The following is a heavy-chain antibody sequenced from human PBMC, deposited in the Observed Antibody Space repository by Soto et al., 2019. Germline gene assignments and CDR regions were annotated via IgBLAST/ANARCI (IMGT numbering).Heavy chain of an antibody. CDR2: IHYSGST. CDR3: AASCVACGGFNYYGMDV. J-gene: IGHJ6*02. Sequence: SETLSLTCPFSGFSVSSVSYYWSWIRQPPGKGLEWIGYIHYSGSTKYNPSLKSRVSMSLDTSKNQFSLKLISVTAADTAVYYCAASCVACGGFNYYGMDVWGQGTTVTVSS. CDR1: GFSVSSVSYY. D-gene: IGHD2-21*01. V-gene: IGHV4-61*01.